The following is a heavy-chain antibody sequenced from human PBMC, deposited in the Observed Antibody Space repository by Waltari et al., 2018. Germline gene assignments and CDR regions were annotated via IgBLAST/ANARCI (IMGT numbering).Heavy chain of an antibody. CDR2: VNPNNGET. D-gene: IGHD3-10*01. CDR1: GYRFRSYD. V-gene: IGHV1-8*01. CDR3: ARTDYDDSRDEDNWFDP. Sequence: QVQLVQSGAEVKKPGASVKVSCKASGYRFRSYDINWVRQAPGQGLEWMGWVNPNNGETGLAQKCQGRVSLTRDTSTSTAYMELWGLTSDDTAVYYCARTDYDDSRDEDNWFDPWGQGTLVTVSS. J-gene: IGHJ5*02.